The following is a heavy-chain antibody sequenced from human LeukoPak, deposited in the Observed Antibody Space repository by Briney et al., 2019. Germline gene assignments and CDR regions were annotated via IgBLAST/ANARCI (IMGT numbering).Heavy chain of an antibody. D-gene: IGHD3-22*01. V-gene: IGHV4-39*01. CDR2: IYYSGST. CDR1: GGSISSSSYY. CDR3: ARLGYYDSSGSDY. Sequence: SETLSLTCTVSGGSISSSSYYWGWIRQPPGKGLEWIGSIYYSGSTYYNPSLKSRVTISVDTSKNQFSLKLSSVTAADTAVYYCARLGYYDSSGSDYWGQGTLVTVSS. J-gene: IGHJ4*02.